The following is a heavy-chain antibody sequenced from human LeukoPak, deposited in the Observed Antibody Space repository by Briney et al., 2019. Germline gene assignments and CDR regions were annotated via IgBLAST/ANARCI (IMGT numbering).Heavy chain of an antibody. CDR3: ARGSLGPYGGAPPHLYYYYGMDV. Sequence: ASVKVSFKASGYTFTGYYMHWVRQAPGQGLEWMGWINPNSGGTNYAQEFQGRVTMTRDTSISTAYMELSRLRSDDTAVYYCARGSLGPYGGAPPHLYYYYGMDVWGQGTTVTVSS. CDR2: INPNSGGT. J-gene: IGHJ6*02. D-gene: IGHD4-23*01. V-gene: IGHV1-2*02. CDR1: GYTFTGYY.